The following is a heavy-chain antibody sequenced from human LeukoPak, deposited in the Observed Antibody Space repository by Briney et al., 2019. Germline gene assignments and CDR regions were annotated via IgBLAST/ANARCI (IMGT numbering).Heavy chain of an antibody. V-gene: IGHV4-59*08. J-gene: IGHJ3*02. CDR3: ARMQLGPSNPDAFDI. D-gene: IGHD6-13*01. CDR1: GGSISSYY. CDR2: IYYSGST. Sequence: PSETLSLTCTVSGGSISSYYCSWIRQPPGKGLEWIGYIYYSGSTNYNPSLKSRVTISVDTSKNQFSLRLSSATAADTAVYYCARMQLGPSNPDAFDIWGQGTMVTVSS.